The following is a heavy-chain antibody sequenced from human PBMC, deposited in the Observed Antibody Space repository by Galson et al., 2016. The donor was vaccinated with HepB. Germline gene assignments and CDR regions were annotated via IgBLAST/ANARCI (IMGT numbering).Heavy chain of an antibody. D-gene: IGHD2/OR15-2a*01. J-gene: IGHJ5*02. CDR2: IFYSGTT. V-gene: IGHV4-31*03. Sequence: TLSLTCTVSGDSIDSGGYYWTWIRQYPGKGLEWIGYIFYSGTTYYNPSLKSRVTISMDTSKNQFSLKLNSVTAADTAVYYCARGLLMIYAHAKLNWFDPWGQGTLVTVTS. CDR3: ARGLLMIYAHAKLNWFDP. CDR1: GDSIDSGGYY.